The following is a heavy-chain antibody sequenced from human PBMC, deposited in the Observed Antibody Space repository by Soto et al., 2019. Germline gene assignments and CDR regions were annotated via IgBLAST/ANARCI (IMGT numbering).Heavy chain of an antibody. CDR1: GGSVNGYY. Sequence: QVHLQQWGAGLLKPSETLSLTCAVYGGSVNGYYWNWIRQPPGKGLEWIGEINHTGGTHYNPSLKSRVTMSVDTSKNQFSLRLSTVTVADTTIYYCATPITVFGLLNPPFDPWGQGTQVTVSS. V-gene: IGHV4-34*02. J-gene: IGHJ5*02. D-gene: IGHD3-3*01. CDR2: INHTGGT. CDR3: ATPITVFGLLNPPFDP.